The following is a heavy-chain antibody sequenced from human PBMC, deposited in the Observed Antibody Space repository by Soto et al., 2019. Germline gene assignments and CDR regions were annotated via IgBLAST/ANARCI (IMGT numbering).Heavy chain of an antibody. V-gene: IGHV3-30-3*01. CDR1: GFTFSSYA. CDR2: ISYDGSNK. J-gene: IGHJ6*02. D-gene: IGHD4-4*01. CDR3: AREAYIYYYYGMDV. Sequence: GGSLRLSCAASGFTFSSYAMHWVRQAPGKGLEWVAAISYDGSNKYFADSVKGRFTISRDNSKNTLYLQMNSLRAEDTAVYYCAREAYIYYYYGMDVWGQGTTVTVSS.